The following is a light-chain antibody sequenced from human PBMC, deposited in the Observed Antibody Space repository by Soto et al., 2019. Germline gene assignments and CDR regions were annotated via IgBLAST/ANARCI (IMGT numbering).Light chain of an antibody. CDR2: AAS. Sequence: DIQMTQSPSSLSSSVGDRVTITCRASQSIYSSLNWYHQKPGKAPKLLIYAASNLQSGVPSRFSGSGSGTDFTLSISSLQPEDFATYYCQQSYSAPDTCGQGTKLEI. CDR3: QQSYSAPDT. J-gene: IGKJ2*01. V-gene: IGKV1-39*01. CDR1: QSIYSS.